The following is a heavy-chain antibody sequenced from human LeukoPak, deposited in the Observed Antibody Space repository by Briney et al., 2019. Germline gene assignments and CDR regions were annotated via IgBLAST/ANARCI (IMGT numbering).Heavy chain of an antibody. D-gene: IGHD4-17*01. V-gene: IGHV4-4*07. CDR1: GGSFSGYY. J-gene: IGHJ5*02. Sequence: SETLSLTCAVYGGSFSGYYWSWIRQPAGKGLEWIGRIYTSGSTNYNPSLKSRVTISVDTSKNQFSLKLSSVTAADTAVYYCARDYYGDADNWFDPWGQGTLVTVSS. CDR3: ARDYYGDADNWFDP. CDR2: IYTSGST.